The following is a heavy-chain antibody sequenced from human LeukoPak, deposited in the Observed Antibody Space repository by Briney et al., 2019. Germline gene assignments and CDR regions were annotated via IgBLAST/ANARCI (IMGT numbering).Heavy chain of an antibody. V-gene: IGHV3-74*01. CDR3: ARGSKYSSSSGYYYYGMDV. CDR2: INSDGSST. Sequence: PGGSLRLSCAGSGFIFNNYAMHWVRQAPGKGLVWVSRINSDGSSTSYADSVKGRFTISRDNAKNTLYLQMNSLRAEDTAVYYCARGSKYSSSSGYYYYGMDVWGQGTTVTVSS. D-gene: IGHD6-6*01. CDR1: GFIFNNYA. J-gene: IGHJ6*02.